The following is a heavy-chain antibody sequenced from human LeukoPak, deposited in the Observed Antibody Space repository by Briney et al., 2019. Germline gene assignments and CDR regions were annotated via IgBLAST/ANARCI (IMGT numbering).Heavy chain of an antibody. CDR2: ISGSGGST. V-gene: IGHV3-23*01. CDR3: AASRVVGAIRGTPDY. J-gene: IGHJ4*02. CDR1: GFTFSSYG. Sequence: PGGSLRLSCAASGFTFSSYGMHWVRQAPGKGLEWVSAISGSGGSTYYADSVKGRFTISRDNSKNTLYLQMNSLRAEDTAVYYCAASRVVGAIRGTPDYWGQGTLVTVSS. D-gene: IGHD1-26*01.